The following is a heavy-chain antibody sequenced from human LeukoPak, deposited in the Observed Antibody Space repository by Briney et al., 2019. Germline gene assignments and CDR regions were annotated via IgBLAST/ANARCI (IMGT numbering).Heavy chain of an antibody. CDR1: GFTFDDYG. CDR3: GRDLSGWYGPDY. V-gene: IGHV3-20*04. Sequence: GGSLRLSCAASGFTFDDYGMSWVRQAPGKGLEWVAGINWNGGNTGYSDSVKGRFTISRDNAKDSLYLQMDSLRAEDTALYYCGRDLSGWYGPDYWGQGTLVTVSS. D-gene: IGHD6-19*01. CDR2: INWNGGNT. J-gene: IGHJ4*02.